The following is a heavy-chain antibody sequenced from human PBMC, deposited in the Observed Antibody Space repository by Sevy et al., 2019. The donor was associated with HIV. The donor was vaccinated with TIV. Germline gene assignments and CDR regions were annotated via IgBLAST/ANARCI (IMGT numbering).Heavy chain of an antibody. J-gene: IGHJ5*02. CDR2: IYYSGST. V-gene: IGHV4-59*01. D-gene: IGHD5-12*01. Sequence: SETLSLICTVSGGSFSGYHWAWIRQTPGKGLEYIGYIYYSGSTNYNPSLKSRVTISVDTSKNQFSLRLSSVTAADTAVYYCARAPPVRSGDDSLNWFDRWGQGTLVTVSS. CDR1: GGSFSGYH. CDR3: ARAPPVRSGDDSLNWFDR.